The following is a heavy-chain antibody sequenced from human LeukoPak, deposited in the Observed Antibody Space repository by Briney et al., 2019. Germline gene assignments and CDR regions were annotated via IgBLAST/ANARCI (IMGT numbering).Heavy chain of an antibody. CDR3: ARELASNIRSFDM. J-gene: IGHJ3*02. CDR2: ISAYNGNT. D-gene: IGHD2/OR15-2a*01. V-gene: IGHV1-18*01. CDR1: GYIFTNYG. Sequence: ASVKVSCTASGYIFTNYGIRWVRPAPRQPLEWMGWISAYNGNTNYAQKFQGRVTMTTDTSTSTAYMELRSLRSDDTAVYYCARELASNIRSFDMWGQGTMVTVSS.